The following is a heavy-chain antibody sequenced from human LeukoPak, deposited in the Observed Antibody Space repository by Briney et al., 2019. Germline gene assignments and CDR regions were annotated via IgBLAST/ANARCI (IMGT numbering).Heavy chain of an antibody. CDR1: GYTFTSYD. D-gene: IGHD5-24*01. V-gene: IGHV1-69*13. J-gene: IGHJ6*03. CDR3: ARASTIEMATGDYYYYYMDV. CDR2: IISIFGTA. Sequence: GASVTVSCKASGYTFTSYDIHWVRQATGQGLEWMGGIISIFGTANYVQKFQGRVTITADESTSTAYMELSSLRSEDTAVYYCARASTIEMATGDYYYYYMDVWGKGTTVTISS.